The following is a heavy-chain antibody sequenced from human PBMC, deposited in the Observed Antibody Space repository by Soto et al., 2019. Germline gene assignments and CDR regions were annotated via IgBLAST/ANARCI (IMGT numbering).Heavy chain of an antibody. CDR1: GDSVSSNGAA. D-gene: IGHD1-7*01. CDR2: TYYRSRWYN. V-gene: IGHV6-1*01. J-gene: IGHJ6*03. Sequence: SQTLSLTCAISGDSVSSNGAAWNWIRQSPSRGLEWLGRTYYRSRWYNDYAVSVRSRITVNPDTSKNQFSLHLNSVTPEDTAVYYCAGTISLQWYYMDVWDKGTTVTVSS. CDR3: AGTISLQWYYMDV.